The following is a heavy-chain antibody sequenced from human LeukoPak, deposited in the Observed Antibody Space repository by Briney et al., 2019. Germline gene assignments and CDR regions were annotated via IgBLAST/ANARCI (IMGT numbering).Heavy chain of an antibody. CDR1: GGSISSYY. D-gene: IGHD6-13*01. J-gene: IGHJ5*02. CDR2: IYYSGST. Sequence: PSETLSLTCTVSGGSISSYYRSWIRQPPGKGLESIGYIYYSGSTNYNPSLKSRVTISVDTSKNQFSLKLSSVTAADTAVYYCARGLIAAAGTVIWFDPWGQGTLVTVSS. V-gene: IGHV4-59*01. CDR3: ARGLIAAAGTVIWFDP.